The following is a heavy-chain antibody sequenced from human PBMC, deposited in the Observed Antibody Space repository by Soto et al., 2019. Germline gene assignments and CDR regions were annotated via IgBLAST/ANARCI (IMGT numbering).Heavy chain of an antibody. J-gene: IGHJ6*02. D-gene: IGHD3-22*01. CDR2: MNPNSGNT. CDR1: GYTFTSYD. CDR3: ARGGGFCDSSGVHYYYGMDV. Sequence: QVQLVQSGAEVKKPGASVKVSCKASGYTFTSYDINWVRQATGQGLEWMGWMNPNSGNTGYAQKFQGRVTMTRNTSMRTADMEVSSLRSEDTAVYYCARGGGFCDSSGVHYYYGMDVWGQGTTVTVSS. V-gene: IGHV1-8*01.